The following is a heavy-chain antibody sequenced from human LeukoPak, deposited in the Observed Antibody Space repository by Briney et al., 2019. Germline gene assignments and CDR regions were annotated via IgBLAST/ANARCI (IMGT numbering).Heavy chain of an antibody. CDR3: ARDLSIRFGQLTHEPLDY. CDR2: IIPTIYIT. J-gene: IGHJ4*02. V-gene: IGHV1-69*04. CDR1: GDIFSSFA. D-gene: IGHD3-10*01. Sequence: LVNVSCKASGDIFSSFAISWVRQAPGQGLEWMGRIIPTIYITNYAQKFQDRVNITADKSTNTAYMELSSLTYEDTAMYYCARDLSIRFGQLTHEPLDYWGQGTLVTVSS.